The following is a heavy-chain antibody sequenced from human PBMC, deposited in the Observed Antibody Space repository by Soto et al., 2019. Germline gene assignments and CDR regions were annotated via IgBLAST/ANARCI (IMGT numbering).Heavy chain of an antibody. CDR3: ARDGDDGSGSPYPAY. V-gene: IGHV4-59*01. D-gene: IGHD3-10*01. J-gene: IGHJ4*02. CDR1: GGYMSEYF. Sequence: SETLSLTCSVSGGYMSEYFWSWLRQSPERGLEWLGYVYYLGSPDYNPSLKSRVTTSVDTSKRQFSLRLSSVTAADAAIYYCARDGDDGSGSPYPAYWGPGIQVTVSS. CDR2: VYYLGSP.